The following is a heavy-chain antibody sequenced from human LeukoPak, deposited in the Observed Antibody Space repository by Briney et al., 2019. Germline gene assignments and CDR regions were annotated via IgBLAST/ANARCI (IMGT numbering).Heavy chain of an antibody. Sequence: GASVKVSCKASGYTFASYYMHWVRQAPGQGLEWVGIINPSGGTTSYPQKFQGRVTMTRDTSTNTVYMELSSLRSEDTAVYYCARGGSGDGYKKAFDYWGQGTLVTVSS. CDR2: INPSGGTT. V-gene: IGHV1-46*01. CDR1: GYTFASYY. CDR3: ARGGSGDGYKKAFDY. D-gene: IGHD5-24*01. J-gene: IGHJ4*02.